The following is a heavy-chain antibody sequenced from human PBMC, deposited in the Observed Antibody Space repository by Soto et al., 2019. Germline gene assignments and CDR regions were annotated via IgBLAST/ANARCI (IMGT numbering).Heavy chain of an antibody. J-gene: IGHJ4*02. CDR3: ASSYGADEVWLVY. D-gene: IGHD4-17*01. CDR1: GGSISSYY. V-gene: IGHV4-59*01. CDR2: IYYSGST. Sequence: SETLSLTCTVSGGSISSYYWSWIRQPPGKGLEWIGYIYYSGSTNYNPSLKSRVTISVDTSKNQFSLKLSSVTAADTAVYYCASSYGADEVWLVYWGQGTLVTVSS.